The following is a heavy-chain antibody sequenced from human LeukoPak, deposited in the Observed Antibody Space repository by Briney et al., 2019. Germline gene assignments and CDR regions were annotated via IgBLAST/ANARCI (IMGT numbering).Heavy chain of an antibody. V-gene: IGHV1-8*03. D-gene: IGHD3-16*01. CDR3: ARDLLGAGSYNMDV. CDR1: GYTFTSYY. CDR2: MNPNSGNT. J-gene: IGHJ6*03. Sequence: ASVKVSCKASGYTFTSYYMHWVRQAPGQGLEWMGWMNPNSGNTGYAQKFQGRVTITRNTSISTAYMELSSLRSEDTAVYYCARDLLGAGSYNMDVWGKGTTVTVSS.